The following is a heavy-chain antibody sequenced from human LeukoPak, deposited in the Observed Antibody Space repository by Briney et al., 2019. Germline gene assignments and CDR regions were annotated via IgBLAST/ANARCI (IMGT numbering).Heavy chain of an antibody. CDR1: GFTFSDHY. V-gene: IGHV4-34*01. J-gene: IGHJ6*02. Sequence: GSLRLSCAASGFTFSDHYMAWVRQPPGKGLEWIGEINHSGSTNYNPSLKSRVTISVDTSKNQFSLKLSSVTAADTAVYYCARGRCSGSTSCYPYYYYGMDVWGQGTTVTVSS. D-gene: IGHD2-2*01. CDR2: INHSGST. CDR3: ARGRCSGSTSCYPYYYYGMDV.